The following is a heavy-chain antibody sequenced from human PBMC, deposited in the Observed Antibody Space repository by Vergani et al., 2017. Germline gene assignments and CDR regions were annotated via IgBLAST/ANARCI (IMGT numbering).Heavy chain of an antibody. J-gene: IGHJ5*02. CDR1: GYTFTSYY. CDR3: ARERACSGGSCYSVYFDP. D-gene: IGHD2-15*01. CDR2: INPNSGGT. V-gene: IGHV1-2*02. Sequence: QVQLVQSGAEVKKPGASVKVSCKASGYTFTSYYMHWVRQAPGQGLEWMGIINPNSGGTNYAQKFQGRVTMTRDTSISTAYMELSRLRSDDTAVYYCARERACSGGSCYSVYFDPWGQGTLVTVSS.